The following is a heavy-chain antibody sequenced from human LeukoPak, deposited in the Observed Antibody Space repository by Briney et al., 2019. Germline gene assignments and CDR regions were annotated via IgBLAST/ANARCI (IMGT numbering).Heavy chain of an antibody. CDR1: GFTFSSYA. J-gene: IGHJ3*02. D-gene: IGHD3-22*01. CDR2: ISGSGGST. CDR3: TKPQSGYLPRQHDAFDI. V-gene: IGHV3-23*01. Sequence: GGSLRLSCAASGFTFSSYAMSWVRQAPGKGLEWVSAISGSGGSTYYADSVKGRFTISRDNSKNTLYLQMNSLRAEDTAVYYCTKPQSGYLPRQHDAFDIWGQGTMVTVSS.